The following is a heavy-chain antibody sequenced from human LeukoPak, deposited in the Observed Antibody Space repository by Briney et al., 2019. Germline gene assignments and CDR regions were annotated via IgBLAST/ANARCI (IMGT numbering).Heavy chain of an antibody. J-gene: IGHJ4*02. CDR1: GFTFSSYA. CDR3: AKDSDYCTNGVCYSGLGGFDY. CDR2: ISGSGGST. D-gene: IGHD2-8*01. V-gene: IGHV3-23*01. Sequence: GASLRLSCAASGFTFSSYAMSWVRQAPGKGLEWDSAISGSGGSTYYADSVKGRFTISRDNSKNTLYLQMNSLRAEDTAVYYCAKDSDYCTNGVCYSGLGGFDYWGQGTLVTVSS.